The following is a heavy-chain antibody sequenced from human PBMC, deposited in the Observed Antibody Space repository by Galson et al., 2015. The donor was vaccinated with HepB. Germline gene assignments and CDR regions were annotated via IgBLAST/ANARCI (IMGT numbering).Heavy chain of an antibody. Sequence: SLRLSCAASGFTFSSYSMNWVRQAPGKGLEWVSYISSSSSTIYYADSVKGRFTISGDNAKNSLYLQMNSLRDEDTAVYYCARVSSSYYDSSGYLPLDYWGQGTLVTVSS. CDR3: ARVSSSYYDSSGYLPLDY. V-gene: IGHV3-48*02. CDR1: GFTFSSYS. J-gene: IGHJ4*02. D-gene: IGHD3-22*01. CDR2: ISSSSSTI.